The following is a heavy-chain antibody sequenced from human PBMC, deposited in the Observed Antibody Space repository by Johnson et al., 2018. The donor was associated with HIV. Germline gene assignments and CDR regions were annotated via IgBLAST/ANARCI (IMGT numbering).Heavy chain of an antibody. CDR2: INWNGGST. D-gene: IGHD1-26*01. Sequence: EVQLVESGGGLVKPGGSLRLSCVASGLTFDDYGMSWVRQVPGKGLEWVSGINWNGGSTGYADSVKGRFTISRDNAKNSLYLQMNSLRAEDTAVYYCARMVGGEAFDIWGQGTMVTVSS. J-gene: IGHJ3*02. CDR3: ARMVGGEAFDI. V-gene: IGHV3-20*04. CDR1: GLTFDDYG.